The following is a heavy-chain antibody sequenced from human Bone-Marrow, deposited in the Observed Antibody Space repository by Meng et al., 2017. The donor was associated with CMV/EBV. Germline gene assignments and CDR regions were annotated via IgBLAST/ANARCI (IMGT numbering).Heavy chain of an antibody. CDR1: GYTFTGYY. D-gene: IGHD5-12*01. CDR3: AREWMGWDNWFDP. J-gene: IGHJ5*02. V-gene: IGHV1-2*02. Sequence: ASVKVSCKASGYTFTGYYMHWVRQAPGQGLEWMGWINPNSGGTNYAQKFQGRVTMTRDTSISTAYMELSRLRSDDTAVYYCAREWMGWDNWFDPWSQGTLVTVSS. CDR2: INPNSGGT.